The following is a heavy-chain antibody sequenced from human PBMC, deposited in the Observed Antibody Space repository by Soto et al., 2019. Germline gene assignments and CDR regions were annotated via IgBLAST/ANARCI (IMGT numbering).Heavy chain of an antibody. V-gene: IGHV4-31*03. Sequence: SETLSLTCTVSGGSIRGVAYYWAWIRQGPGKGLEFIGSISNSGSTYYNPSLESRVTISVDTSKSQFSLKLSSVTAADTAVYYCARTQPPKDYYDSSALPAYFDDWGQRTLDTVSS. CDR1: GGSIRGVAYY. CDR2: ISNSGST. CDR3: ARTQPPKDYYDSSALPAYFDD. J-gene: IGHJ4*02. D-gene: IGHD3-22*01.